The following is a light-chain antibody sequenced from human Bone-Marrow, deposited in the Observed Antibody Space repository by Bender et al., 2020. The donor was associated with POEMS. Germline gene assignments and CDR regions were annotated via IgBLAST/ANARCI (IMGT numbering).Light chain of an antibody. J-gene: IGLJ3*02. CDR2: NVS. Sequence: QSALTQPRSVSGSPGQSVTISCTGTNSDVGGYNYVSWYQQYPGKAPKLIIYNVSRRPSGVPDRFSGSKTGNTASLTISGLQAEDEADYYCCSFTGTYTRVFGGGTKLTVL. CDR3: CSFTGTYTRV. CDR1: NSDVGGYNY. V-gene: IGLV2-11*01.